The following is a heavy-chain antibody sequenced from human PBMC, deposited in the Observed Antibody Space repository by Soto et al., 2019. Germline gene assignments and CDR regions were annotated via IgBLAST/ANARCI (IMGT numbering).Heavy chain of an antibody. CDR1: GFTFSSYW. Sequence: GGSLRLSCAASGFTFSSYWMSWVRQAPGKGLEWVANIKQDGSEKYYVDSVKGRFTISRDNAKNSLYLQMNSLRAEDTAVYYCARAVGYCSGGSCYNDAFDIWGQGTMVTVSS. CDR2: IKQDGSEK. D-gene: IGHD2-15*01. J-gene: IGHJ3*02. V-gene: IGHV3-7*01. CDR3: ARAVGYCSGGSCYNDAFDI.